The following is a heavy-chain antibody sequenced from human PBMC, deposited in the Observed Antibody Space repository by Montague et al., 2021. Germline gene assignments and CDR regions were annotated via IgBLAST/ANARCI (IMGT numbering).Heavy chain of an antibody. D-gene: IGHD1-1*01. V-gene: IGHV3-9*01. Sequence: SLRLSCAASGFTFEDYAMHWVRQAPGKGLEWVSGISWNGGSIGYADSVKGRLTISRDNAKNSLYLQMNSLRAEDKALYYCARVRERRYYYYGMDVWGQGTTVTVSS. CDR2: ISWNGGSI. J-gene: IGHJ6*02. CDR3: ARVRERRYYYYGMDV. CDR1: GFTFEDYA.